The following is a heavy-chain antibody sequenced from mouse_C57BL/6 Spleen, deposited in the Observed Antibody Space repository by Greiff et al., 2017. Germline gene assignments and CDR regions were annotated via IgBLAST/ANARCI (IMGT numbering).Heavy chain of an antibody. Sequence: EVKLQESEGGLVQPGSSMKLSCTASGFTFSDYYMAWVRQVPEKGLEWVANINYDGSSTYYLDSLKSRFIISRDNAKNILYLQMSSLKSEDTATYYCARDLNADCDGYLFDYWGQGTTLTVSS. CDR1: GFTFSDYY. V-gene: IGHV5-16*01. CDR2: INYDGSST. J-gene: IGHJ2*01. D-gene: IGHD2-3*01. CDR3: ARDLNADCDGYLFDY.